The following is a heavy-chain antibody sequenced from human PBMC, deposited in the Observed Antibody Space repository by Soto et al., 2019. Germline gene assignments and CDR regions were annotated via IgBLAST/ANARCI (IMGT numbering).Heavy chain of an antibody. Sequence: GESLKISYKVSGYSFTSYWICWVRQMHGKGLEWMGIIYPGDSDCRYSRSFQGQVTISADKSISTAYLQWSSLKASDTAMYYRARHAGPLYSSSLSGWFDPWGQGTLVTVSS. V-gene: IGHV5-51*01. CDR1: GYSFTSYW. D-gene: IGHD6-6*01. CDR2: IYPGDSDC. J-gene: IGHJ5*02. CDR3: ARHAGPLYSSSLSGWFDP.